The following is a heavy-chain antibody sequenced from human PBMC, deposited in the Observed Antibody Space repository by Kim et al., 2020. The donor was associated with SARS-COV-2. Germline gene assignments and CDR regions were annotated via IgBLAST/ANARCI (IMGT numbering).Heavy chain of an antibody. CDR2: INHSGST. J-gene: IGHJ4*02. CDR1: GGSFSGYY. V-gene: IGHV4-34*01. D-gene: IGHD3-10*01. Sequence: SETLSLTCAVYGGSFSGYYWSWIRQPPGKGLEWIGEINHSGSTNYNPSLKSRVTISVDTSKNQLSLKLSSVTAADTAVYYCARGSMVRGVRSFDYWGQGTLVTVSS. CDR3: ARGSMVRGVRSFDY.